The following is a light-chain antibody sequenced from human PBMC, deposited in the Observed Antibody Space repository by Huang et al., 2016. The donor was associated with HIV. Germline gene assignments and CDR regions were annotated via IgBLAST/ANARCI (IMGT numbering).Light chain of an antibody. V-gene: IGKV3-15*01. CDR2: GAS. J-gene: IGKJ2*01. CDR1: QGISSN. CDR3: LQYINWPRT. Sequence: EMVMTQSPDTLSVSPGESVTLSCRASQGISSNLAWYQQKPGQAPRLLIHGASTRAAGIPDRFSGSGSEIAFSLTINSLQSKDSAVYYCLQYINWPRTFGQGPNWRSN.